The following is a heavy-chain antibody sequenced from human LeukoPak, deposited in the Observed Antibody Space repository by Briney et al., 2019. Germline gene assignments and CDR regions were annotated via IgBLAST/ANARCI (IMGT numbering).Heavy chain of an antibody. CDR2: VIPIFGTA. J-gene: IGHJ6*03. CDR3: ARVGSSGWYDYYYYYMDV. Sequence: SVKVSCAASGGTFSICAISWMRLAPGPGLGWMGGVIPIFGTANYAQTFQGRGTITAENSTSTAYMDLGRLRSEDRAVYYCARVGSSGWYDYYYYYMDVWGKGTTVTISS. V-gene: IGHV1-69*06. CDR1: GGTFSICA. D-gene: IGHD6-19*01.